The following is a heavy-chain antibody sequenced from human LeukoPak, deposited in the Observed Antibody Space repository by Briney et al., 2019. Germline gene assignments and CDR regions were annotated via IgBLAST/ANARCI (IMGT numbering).Heavy chain of an antibody. CDR3: AKDRPNYFGSNGHYYRRNGDS. Sequence: GGSLRLSCTASGFTFSIYAMSWVRQAPGRGLEWVSAITSSGDTTFYADSVRGRFTIYRDNSKNTLYLQMSSLRAEDTAVFYCAKDRPNYFGSNGHYYRRNGDSWGQGTLVTVSS. V-gene: IGHV3-23*01. D-gene: IGHD3-10*01. CDR1: GFTFSIYA. CDR2: ITSSGDTT. J-gene: IGHJ5*01.